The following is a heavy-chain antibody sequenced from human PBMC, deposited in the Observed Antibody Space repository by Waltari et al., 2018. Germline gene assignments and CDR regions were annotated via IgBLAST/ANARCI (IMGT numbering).Heavy chain of an antibody. J-gene: IGHJ4*02. Sequence: EVQLVESGGGLIQPGGSLRLSCAVSGFTVINNYMSWVRQAPGKGREWVSVIYSGGSTYYAASVKGRFTISRDSSENTVYLQMSSLRAEDTALYYCARFDFRTGSYYWGQGTLVTVSS. V-gene: IGHV3-53*01. CDR1: GFTVINNY. D-gene: IGHD3-3*01. CDR3: ARFDFRTGSYY. CDR2: IYSGGST.